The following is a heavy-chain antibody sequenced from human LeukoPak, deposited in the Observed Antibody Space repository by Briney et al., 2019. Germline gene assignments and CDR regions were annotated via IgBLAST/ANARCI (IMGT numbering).Heavy chain of an antibody. J-gene: IGHJ4*02. V-gene: IGHV1-69*01. Sequence: SVKVSCKASGGTFSSYAISWVRQAPGQGLEWMGGIIPIFGTANYAQKFQGRVTITADESTSTAYMELSSLRSEDTAAYYCARGTPYYYDSSGYDYWGQGTLVTVSS. CDR2: IIPIFGTA. CDR3: ARGTPYYYDSSGYDY. CDR1: GGTFSSYA. D-gene: IGHD3-22*01.